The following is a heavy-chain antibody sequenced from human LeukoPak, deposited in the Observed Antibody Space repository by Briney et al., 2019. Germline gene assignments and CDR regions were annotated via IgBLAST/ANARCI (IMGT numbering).Heavy chain of an antibody. V-gene: IGHV1-46*01. J-gene: IGHJ4*02. D-gene: IGHD3-22*01. CDR3: ARGSLSYYYDSSGSDLYYFDY. CDR2: INPSGGST. Sequence: ASVKVSCNASGYIFTSYYMHWVQQAPGQGLEWMGIINPSGGSTSYAQKFQGRVTMTRDTSTSTVYMELSSLRSEDTAVYYCARGSLSYYYDSSGSDLYYFDYWGQGTLVTVSS. CDR1: GYIFTSYY.